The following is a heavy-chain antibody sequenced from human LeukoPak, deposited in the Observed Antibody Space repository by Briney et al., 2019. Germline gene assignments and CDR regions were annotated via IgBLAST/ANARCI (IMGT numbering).Heavy chain of an antibody. CDR1: GGTFSSYT. CDR2: IIPILAIA. V-gene: IGHV1-69*02. J-gene: IGHJ4*02. D-gene: IGHD4-17*01. CDR3: ARWARGTYRCGDSQFDY. Sequence: SVKVSCKASGGTFSSYTISWVRQAPGQGLEWMGRIIPILAIANYAQKFQGRVTITADKSTSTAYMELSSLRSEDTAVYYCARWARGTYRCGDSQFDYWGQGTLVTVSS.